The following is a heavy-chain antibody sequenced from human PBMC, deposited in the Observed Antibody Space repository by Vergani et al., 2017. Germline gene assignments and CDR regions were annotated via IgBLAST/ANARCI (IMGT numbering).Heavy chain of an antibody. CDR2: FYYSGST. V-gene: IGHV4-39*07. D-gene: IGHD3-3*01. CDR1: GGSISSSSYY. J-gene: IGHJ5*02. Sequence: QLQLQESGPGLVKPSETLSLTCTVSGGSISSSSYYWGWIRQPPGKGLEWIGRFYYSGSTYSNPSLKSRVTISVDTSKNQFSRKLSSVTAADPAVYYCASRLGGLEWFQNAWGQGTLVTVSS. CDR3: ASRLGGLEWFQNA.